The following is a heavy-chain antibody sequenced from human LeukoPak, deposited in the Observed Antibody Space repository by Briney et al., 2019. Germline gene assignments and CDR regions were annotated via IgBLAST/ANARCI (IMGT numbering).Heavy chain of an antibody. Sequence: SVKVSCKASGGTFSSYAISWVRQAPGQGLEWMGRIIPIFRTANYAQKFQGRVTITTDESTSTAYMELSSLRSDDTAVYYCAREGDGYNLSWGQGTLVTVSS. D-gene: IGHD5-24*01. J-gene: IGHJ5*02. CDR2: IIPIFRTA. V-gene: IGHV1-69*05. CDR3: AREGDGYNLS. CDR1: GGTFSSYA.